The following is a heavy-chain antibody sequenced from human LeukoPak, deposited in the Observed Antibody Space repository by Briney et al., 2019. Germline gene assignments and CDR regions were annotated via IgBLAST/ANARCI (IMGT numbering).Heavy chain of an antibody. CDR2: ISSTSTYI. V-gene: IGHV3-21*06. D-gene: IGHD2-2*01. J-gene: IGHJ5*02. CDR1: GGSISSYY. Sequence: ETLSLTCTVSGGSISSYYWSWIRQPPGKGLEWVSSISSTSTYIYYTDSVKGRFTISRDNAKNSLYLQMDSLRAEDTAVYYCARDPSAVPTAVNWFDPWGQGTLVTVSS. CDR3: ARDPSAVPTAVNWFDP.